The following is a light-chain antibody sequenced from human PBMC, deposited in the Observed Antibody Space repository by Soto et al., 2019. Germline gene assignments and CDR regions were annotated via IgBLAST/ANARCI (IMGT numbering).Light chain of an antibody. CDR1: QSVSSY. V-gene: IGKV3-11*01. CDR2: DAS. Sequence: EIVLTQSPATLSLSPGERATLSCRASQSVSSYLAWYQQKPGQAPRLLIYDASNRATGIPARFSGSGSGTDFTLTISILAPEDFAVYYCQQRSNWPPLVTFGPGTKVDIK. CDR3: QQRSNWPPLVT. J-gene: IGKJ3*01.